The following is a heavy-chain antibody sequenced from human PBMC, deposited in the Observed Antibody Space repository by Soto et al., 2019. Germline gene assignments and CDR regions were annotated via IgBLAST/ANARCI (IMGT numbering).Heavy chain of an antibody. D-gene: IGHD4-17*01. J-gene: IGHJ4*02. Sequence: ASVKASSKASGGTLSSYAISWVRQAPGQGLEWMGGIIPIFGTANYAQKFQGRVTITADESTSTAYMELSSLRSEDTAVYYCARGSDYGDYGPDYWGQGTLVTVSS. CDR3: ARGSDYGDYGPDY. V-gene: IGHV1-69*13. CDR1: GGTLSSYA. CDR2: IIPIFGTA.